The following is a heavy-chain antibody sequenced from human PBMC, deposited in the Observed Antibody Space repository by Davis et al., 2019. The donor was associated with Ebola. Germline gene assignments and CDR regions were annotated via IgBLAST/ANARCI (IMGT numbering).Heavy chain of an antibody. CDR2: ISGSATST. J-gene: IGHJ3*01. CDR3: TRGVDTTLASWSDALDV. Sequence: HTGGSLRLSCAASGFTFGDYSMNWVRLAPGKGLEWVSYISGSATSTFYADSVKGRFTISRDNAKNTLYLQMDSLTDDDTALYYCTRGVDTTLASWSDALDVWGQGTMVTVSS. D-gene: IGHD2-15*01. V-gene: IGHV3-74*01. CDR1: GFTFGDYS.